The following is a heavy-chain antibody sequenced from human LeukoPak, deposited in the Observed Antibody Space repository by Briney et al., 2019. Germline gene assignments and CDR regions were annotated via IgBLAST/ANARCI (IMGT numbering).Heavy chain of an antibody. CDR1: GYTFTGYY. J-gene: IGHJ4*02. CDR2: INPNSGGT. V-gene: IGHV1-2*02. CDR3: VRLDGYSSGWFSRDY. D-gene: IGHD6-19*01. Sequence: ASVKVSCKASGYTFTGYYMHWVRQAPGQGLEWMGWINPNSGGTNYAQKFQGRVTMTRDTSISTAYMELSRLRSDDTAVYYCVRLDGYSSGWFSRDYWGQGTLVTVSS.